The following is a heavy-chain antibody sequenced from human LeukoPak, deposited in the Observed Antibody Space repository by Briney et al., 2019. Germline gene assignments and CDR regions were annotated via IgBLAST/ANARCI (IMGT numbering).Heavy chain of an antibody. CDR3: ARAATYYDISTYGHLDV. CDR2: INHSGST. V-gene: IGHV4-4*02. Sequence: SETLSLTCAVSGGSISGSNWWSWVRQPPGKGLEWIGEINHSGSTNYKPSLRSRVTMSVDKSANQFSLKLNSVTVTDTAVYYCARAATYYDISTYGHLDVWGQGSTVTVSS. J-gene: IGHJ6*02. CDR1: GGSISGSNW. D-gene: IGHD3-22*01.